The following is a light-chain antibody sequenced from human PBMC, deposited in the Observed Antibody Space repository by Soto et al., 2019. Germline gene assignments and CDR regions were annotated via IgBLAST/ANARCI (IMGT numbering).Light chain of an antibody. J-gene: IGKJ4*01. CDR2: DAS. V-gene: IGKV3-11*01. CDR3: QQRSNWPT. CDR1: QSVSSY. Sequence: EIVLTQSPATLSLSPGERATLSCRASQSVSSYLAWYQQQPGQAPRLLIYDASNRATGIPARFSGSWSGTDFILTISSLEPEDFAVYYCQQRSNWPTFGGGTKVEIK.